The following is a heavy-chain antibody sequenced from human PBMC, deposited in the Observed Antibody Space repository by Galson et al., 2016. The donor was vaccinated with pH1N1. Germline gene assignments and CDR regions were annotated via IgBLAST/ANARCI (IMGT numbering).Heavy chain of an antibody. J-gene: IGHJ6*02. D-gene: IGHD3-10*01. CDR2: ILPIVGNT. CDR3: ATETGSSDMDD. CDR1: GGTLSRHT. Sequence: SVKVSCKASGGTLSRHTISWVRQAPGQGLEWMGRILPIVGNTHYAQKLQGRVTIIADRFTSTVSMELSGLTSDDTAVYYCATETGSSDMDDWDQGTPVTVSS. V-gene: IGHV1-69*02.